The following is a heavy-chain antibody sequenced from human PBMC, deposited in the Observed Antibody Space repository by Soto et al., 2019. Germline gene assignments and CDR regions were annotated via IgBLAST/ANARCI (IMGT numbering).Heavy chain of an antibody. Sequence: SETQSLTCTVSGGSISSYYWSWIRQPPGKGLEWIGYIYYSGSTNYNPSLKSRVTISVDTSKNQFSLKLSSVTAADTAVYYCARASSSSAGYYYYGMDVWGQGTTGTLSS. CDR2: IYYSGST. D-gene: IGHD6-6*01. CDR1: GGSISSYY. CDR3: ARASSSSAGYYYYGMDV. V-gene: IGHV4-59*01. J-gene: IGHJ6*02.